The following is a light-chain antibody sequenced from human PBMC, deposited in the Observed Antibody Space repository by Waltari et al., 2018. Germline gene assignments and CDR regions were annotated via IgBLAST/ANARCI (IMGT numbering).Light chain of an antibody. CDR3: SSYSSISFLV. Sequence: QSALTQPASVSGSPGQSITISCTGTSSDVGNYNYVSWYQQHPGKAPKLMIHEVNNRPSGVSNRFSGAQSGDPASLTISGLQGEDEADYYCSSYSSISFLVFGSGTTVTVL. CDR2: EVN. CDR1: SSDVGNYNY. V-gene: IGLV2-14*01. J-gene: IGLJ1*01.